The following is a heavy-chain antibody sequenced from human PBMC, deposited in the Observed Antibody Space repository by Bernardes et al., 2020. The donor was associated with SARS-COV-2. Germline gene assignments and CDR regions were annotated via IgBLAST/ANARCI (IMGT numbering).Heavy chain of an antibody. CDR3: AKGSLFVSGINNYYGMDV. CDR2: ISYDGSNK. CDR1: GFTFSNYG. V-gene: IGHV3-30*18. Sequence: GGSLRLSCAASGFTFSNYGMHWVRQAPGKGLEWVAVISYDGSNKHYADSVKGRFTISRDNSKNTLFPQMNSLRAEDTALYYCAKGSLFVSGINNYYGMDVWGPGTTVTVYS. D-gene: IGHD2-15*01. J-gene: IGHJ6*02.